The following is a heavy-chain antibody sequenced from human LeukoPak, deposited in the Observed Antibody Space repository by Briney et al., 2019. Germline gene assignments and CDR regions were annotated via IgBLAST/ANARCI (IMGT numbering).Heavy chain of an antibody. CDR1: GFTFNNYA. CDR2: ISGSGDST. J-gene: IGHJ3*02. V-gene: IGHV3-23*01. CDR3: ANSRSGINDAFDI. Sequence: GGSLRLSCAASGFTFNNYAMSWVRQAPGKGLEWVSVISGSGDSTYYADSVKGRFTISRDNSKNTLYLQMNSVRAEDTAVYYCANSRSGINDAFDIWGQGTKVTVSS. D-gene: IGHD3-10*01.